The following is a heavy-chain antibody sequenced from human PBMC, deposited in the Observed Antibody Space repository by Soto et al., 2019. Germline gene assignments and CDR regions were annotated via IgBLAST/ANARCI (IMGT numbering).Heavy chain of an antibody. CDR2: IRSKAYGGTT. J-gene: IGHJ5*02. D-gene: IGHD6-19*01. V-gene: IGHV3-49*03. CDR1: GFTFGDYA. Sequence: GGSLRLSCTASGFTFGDYAMSWFRQAPGKGLEWVGFIRSKAYGGTTEYAASVKGRFTISRDDSKSIAYLQMNSLKTKDTAVYYCTRDSSHGSSGWYMFLDWFDPWGQGTLVTVSS. CDR3: TRDSSHGSSGWYMFLDWFDP.